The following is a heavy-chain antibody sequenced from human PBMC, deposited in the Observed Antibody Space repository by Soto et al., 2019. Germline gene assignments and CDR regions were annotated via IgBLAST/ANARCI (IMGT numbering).Heavy chain of an antibody. V-gene: IGHV1-3*01. Sequence: GASVKVSCKASGYTFTSYAMHWVRQAPGQRLEWVGWINAGNGNTKYSQKFQGRVTITRDTSASTAYMELSSLRSEDTAVYYCARAPYCSSTSCYVNWFDPWGQGTLVTVSS. J-gene: IGHJ5*02. D-gene: IGHD2-2*01. CDR3: ARAPYCSSTSCYVNWFDP. CDR2: INAGNGNT. CDR1: GYTFTSYA.